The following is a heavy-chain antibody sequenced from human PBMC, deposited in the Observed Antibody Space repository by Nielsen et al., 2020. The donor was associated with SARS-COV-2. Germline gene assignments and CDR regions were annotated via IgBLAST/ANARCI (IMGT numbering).Heavy chain of an antibody. J-gene: IGHJ6*02. CDR1: GFTFSNAW. V-gene: IGHV3-15*01. CDR2: IKSKTDGGTT. D-gene: IGHD4-17*01. CDR3: TTAGYGDYYYYGMDV. Sequence: GESLKISCAASGFTFSNAWMSWVRQAPGKGLEWVGRIKSKTDGGTTDYAAPVKGRFTISRDDSKNTLYLQMNSLKTEDTAVYYCTTAGYGDYYYYGMDVWGQGTTVTVSS.